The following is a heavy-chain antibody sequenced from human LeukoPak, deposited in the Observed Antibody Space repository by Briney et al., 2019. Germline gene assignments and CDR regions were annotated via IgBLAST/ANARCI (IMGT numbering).Heavy chain of an antibody. CDR2: IKEDGSEK. V-gene: IGHV3-7*01. J-gene: IGHJ4*02. CDR3: ATGRTKKY. D-gene: IGHD2-8*01. Sequence: TGGSLRLSCVASGFTFSNYWMNWVHQAPGERPEWVANIKEDGSEKYYVDSVKGRFTISRDNAKNSLHLQMNSLRAEDTAVYYCATGRTKKYWGQGTLVTVSS. CDR1: GFTFSNYW.